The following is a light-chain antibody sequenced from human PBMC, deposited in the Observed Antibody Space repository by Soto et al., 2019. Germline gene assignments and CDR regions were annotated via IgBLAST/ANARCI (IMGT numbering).Light chain of an antibody. V-gene: IGKV1-5*03. CDR1: QSIGTW. Sequence: DIQMTQSPSTLSASVGDRVAITCRASQSIGTWLAWYQQKPVQVPRLLIFKASSLASGVPSRFSGSGYGTEFTLTISSLQPDDFATYYCQMYHGYSATFGQGTKLEIK. CDR2: KAS. CDR3: QMYHGYSAT. J-gene: IGKJ2*01.